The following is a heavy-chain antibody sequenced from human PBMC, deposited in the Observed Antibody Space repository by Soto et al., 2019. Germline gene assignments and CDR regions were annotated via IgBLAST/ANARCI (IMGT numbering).Heavy chain of an antibody. CDR3: ARVMHHLTNLTYYDFWSGYYNYYYYGMDV. V-gene: IGHV1-69*13. Sequence: GASVKVSCKASGGTFSSYAISWVRQAPGQGLEWMGGIIPIFGTANYAQKFQGRVTITADESTSTAYMELSSLRSEDTAVYYCARVMHHLTNLTYYDFWSGYYNYYYYGMDVWGQGTTVTVTS. CDR2: IIPIFGTA. D-gene: IGHD3-3*01. CDR1: GGTFSSYA. J-gene: IGHJ6*02.